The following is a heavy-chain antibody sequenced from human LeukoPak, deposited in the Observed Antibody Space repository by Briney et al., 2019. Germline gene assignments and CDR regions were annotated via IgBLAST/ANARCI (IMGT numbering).Heavy chain of an antibody. V-gene: IGHV1-2*02. J-gene: IGHJ4*02. CDR3: ATSTLGYSYTFDY. CDR1: GYTFTGYY. D-gene: IGHD5-18*01. Sequence: ASVKVSCKASGYTFTGYYMHWVRQAPGQGLEWMGWINPNSGGTNYAQKFQGRVTMTRDTSISTAYMEPSRLRSDDTAVYYCATSTLGYSYTFDYWGQGTLVTVSS. CDR2: INPNSGGT.